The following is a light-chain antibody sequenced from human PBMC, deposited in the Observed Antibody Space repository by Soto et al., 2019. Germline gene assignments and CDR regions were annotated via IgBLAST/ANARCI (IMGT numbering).Light chain of an antibody. J-gene: IGLJ1*01. CDR2: DTN. Sequence: QTVVTQEPSFSVSPGETVTLTCGLSSGSVSSSHHPSWYQQTPGQSPRTLIHDTNRRSSGVPDRFSGSILGNKAALTITGAQAGDESEYFCVLYMGRDTPYVFGYGTKVTVL. V-gene: IGLV8-61*01. CDR3: VLYMGRDTPYV. CDR1: SGSVSSSHH.